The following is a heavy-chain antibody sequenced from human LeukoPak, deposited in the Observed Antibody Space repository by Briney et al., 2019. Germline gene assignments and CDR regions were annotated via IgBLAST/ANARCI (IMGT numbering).Heavy chain of an antibody. CDR3: TSVATDGY. J-gene: IGHJ4*02. Sequence: GGSLRLSCAASGFTFSTYWMSWVRQAPGKGLEWVANIKRDASEKYYVDSVMGRFTISRDNAKNSLYLQMNSLRDEDTAVYYCTSVATDGYWGQGTLVTVSS. CDR2: IKRDASEK. D-gene: IGHD4-17*01. CDR1: GFTFSTYW. V-gene: IGHV3-7*02.